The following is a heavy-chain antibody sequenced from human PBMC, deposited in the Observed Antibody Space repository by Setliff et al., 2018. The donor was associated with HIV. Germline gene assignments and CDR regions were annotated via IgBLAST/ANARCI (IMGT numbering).Heavy chain of an antibody. Sequence: SETLSLTCTVFGGSMNNYYWNWIRQAAGKGLEWIGRIYTRGNTNYNPSLRSRVTMSVDTSKNQFSLKVTSVTAADTAVYFCVSQYGSGSYLNYWSQGTLVTSPQ. D-gene: IGHD3-10*01. J-gene: IGHJ4*02. CDR3: VSQYGSGSYLNY. V-gene: IGHV4-4*07. CDR1: GGSMNNYY. CDR2: IYTRGNT.